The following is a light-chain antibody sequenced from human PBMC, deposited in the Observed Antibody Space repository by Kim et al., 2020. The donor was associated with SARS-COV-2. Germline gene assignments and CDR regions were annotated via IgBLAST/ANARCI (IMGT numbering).Light chain of an antibody. Sequence: ATNDCKSSQSVLYSSNNKSYLAWYQQKPGQPPKLLIYWASTRETGVPDRFSGSGSGTDFTLTISSLQAEDVAVYYCQQYYSTPLTFGGGTKVDIK. CDR3: QQYYSTPLT. V-gene: IGKV4-1*01. CDR2: WAS. J-gene: IGKJ4*01. CDR1: QSVLYSSNNKSY.